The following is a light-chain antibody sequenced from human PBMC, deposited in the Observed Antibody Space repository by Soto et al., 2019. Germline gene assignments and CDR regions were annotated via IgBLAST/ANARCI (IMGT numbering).Light chain of an antibody. CDR1: SSDVGAYDY. Sequence: QSVLTQPASVSGSPGQSIAISCIGTSSDVGAYDYVSWYQQHPDRAPKLMIYEVSNRPSGVSNRFSSSKSVNTATLTISGFQAEYEADYYSSSYSSISMRVFGTGTKVT. V-gene: IGLV2-14*03. CDR3: SSYSSISMRV. J-gene: IGLJ1*01. CDR2: EVS.